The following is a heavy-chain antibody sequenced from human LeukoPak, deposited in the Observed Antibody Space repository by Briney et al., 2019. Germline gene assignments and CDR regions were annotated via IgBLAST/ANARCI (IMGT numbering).Heavy chain of an antibody. J-gene: IGHJ6*02. D-gene: IGHD5-18*01. V-gene: IGHV1-8*01. CDR3: ARTDATWIQLWFYYYYYGMDV. CDR2: MNPNSGNT. Sequence: ASVKVSCKASRGTFTSYDINWVRQATGQGLEWMGWMNPNSGNTGYAQKFQGRVTMTRNTSISTAYMELSSLRSEDTAVYYCARTDATWIQLWFYYYYYGMDVWGQGTTVTVSS. CDR1: RGTFTSYD.